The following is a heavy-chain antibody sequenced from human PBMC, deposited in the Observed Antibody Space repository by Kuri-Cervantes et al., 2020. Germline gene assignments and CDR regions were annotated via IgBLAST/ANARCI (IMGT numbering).Heavy chain of an antibody. V-gene: IGHV3-30-3*01. CDR3: ARDLGGIAAWTQRYYYGMDV. CDR1: GFTFSSYA. D-gene: IGHD6-13*01. Sequence: GGSLRLSCAASGFTFSSYAMHWVRQAPGKGLEWVAVISYDGSNKYYADSVKGRFTISRDSSKNTLYLQMNSLRAEDTAVYYCARDLGGIAAWTQRYYYGMDVWGQGTTVTVSS. CDR2: ISYDGSNK. J-gene: IGHJ6*02.